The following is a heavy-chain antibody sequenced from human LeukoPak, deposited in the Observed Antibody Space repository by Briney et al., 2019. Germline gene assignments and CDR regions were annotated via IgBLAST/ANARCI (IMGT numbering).Heavy chain of an antibody. D-gene: IGHD3-3*01. CDR3: AKDGTHFGVVIMYFDY. CDR2: IRYDGSNK. V-gene: IGHV3-30*02. Sequence: GGSLRLSCAASGFTFSSYGMHWVRQAPGKGLEWVAFIRYDGSNKYYADSVKGRFTISRDNSKNTLYLQMNSLRAEDTAVYYCAKDGTHFGVVIMYFDYWGQGALVTVSS. J-gene: IGHJ4*02. CDR1: GFTFSSYG.